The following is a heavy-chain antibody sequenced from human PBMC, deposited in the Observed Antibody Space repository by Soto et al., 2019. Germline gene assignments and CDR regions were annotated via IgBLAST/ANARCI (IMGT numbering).Heavy chain of an antibody. CDR3: ARDPNYDVWSGPQNNWFDP. CDR2: ISAYNGNT. CDR1: GYTFTSYG. Sequence: ASVKVSCKASGYTFTSYGISWVRQAPGQGLEWMGWISAYNGNTNYAQKLQGRVTMTTDTSTSTAYMELRSLRSDDTAVYYCARDPNYDVWSGPQNNWFDPWGQGTLVTVSS. V-gene: IGHV1-18*04. D-gene: IGHD3-3*01. J-gene: IGHJ5*02.